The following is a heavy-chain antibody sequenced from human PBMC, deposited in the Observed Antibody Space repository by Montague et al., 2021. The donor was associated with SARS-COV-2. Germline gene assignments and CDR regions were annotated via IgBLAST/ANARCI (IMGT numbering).Heavy chain of an antibody. Sequence: SETLSLTCSVSGESFTYFYWSWIRQSPGKGLEWIGYISSTGSTNYNPSFKSRFTISVDTSENQFSLKVTSVTAADTAVYYCARKVVLADYFDFWGHGTLVTGPS. CDR3: ARKVVLADYFDF. V-gene: IGHV4-59*01. CDR2: ISSTGST. CDR1: GESFTYFY. D-gene: IGHD2-15*01. J-gene: IGHJ4*01.